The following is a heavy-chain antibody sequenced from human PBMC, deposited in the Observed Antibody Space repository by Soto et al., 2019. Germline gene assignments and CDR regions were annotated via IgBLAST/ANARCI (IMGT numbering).Heavy chain of an antibody. CDR1: GFSLSTSGMC. Sequence: ESGPTLVNPTQTLTLTCTFSGFSLSTSGMCVSWIRQPPGKALEWLALIDWDDDKYYSTSLKTRLTISKDTSKNQVVLTMTNMDPVDTATYYCARIREVRGANYGMDVWGQGTTVTVSS. V-gene: IGHV2-70*01. CDR3: ARIREVRGANYGMDV. J-gene: IGHJ6*02. CDR2: IDWDDDK. D-gene: IGHD3-10*01.